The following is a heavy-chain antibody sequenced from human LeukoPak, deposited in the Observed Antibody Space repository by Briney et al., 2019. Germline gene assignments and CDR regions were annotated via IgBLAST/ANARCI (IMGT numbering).Heavy chain of an antibody. CDR1: GGSISSYY. J-gene: IGHJ3*02. D-gene: IGHD3-3*01. CDR2: IYYSGST. V-gene: IGHV4-59*01. Sequence: SETLSLTCTVSGGSISSYYWSWIRQPPGKGLEWIGYIYYSGSTNYNPSLKSRVTISVDTSKYQFSLKLSSVTAADTAVYYCARVRLGNYDFWSGFPDDAFDIWGQGTMVTVSS. CDR3: ARVRLGNYDFWSGFPDDAFDI.